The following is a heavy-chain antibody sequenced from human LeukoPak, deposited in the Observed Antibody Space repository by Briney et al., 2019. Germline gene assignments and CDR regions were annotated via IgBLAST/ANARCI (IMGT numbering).Heavy chain of an antibody. Sequence: GGSLRLSCAASGFAFSSYWMTWVRQAPGNGLEWVANIKPDGSGKNYVDSVKGRFTISRDNAKNSLYPQMRGLRVEDTAVYYCSSQPAVLDLDCWGQGALVTVSS. CDR3: SSQPAVLDLDC. D-gene: IGHD2/OR15-2a*01. V-gene: IGHV3-7*01. CDR1: GFAFSSYW. J-gene: IGHJ4*02. CDR2: IKPDGSGK.